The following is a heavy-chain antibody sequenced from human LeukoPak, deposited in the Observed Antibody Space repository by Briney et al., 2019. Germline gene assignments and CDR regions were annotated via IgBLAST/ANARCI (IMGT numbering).Heavy chain of an antibody. V-gene: IGHV3-66*01. CDR3: ARGGSGWYAFDS. CDR1: GFTVSSNY. CDR2: IDSGGYT. J-gene: IGHJ4*02. Sequence: AGGSLRLSCAASGFTVSSNYMNWVRQAPGKGLEWVSLIDSGGYTYYADSVKGRFTISRDNSKNTLYLQMTSLSVEDTAVYHCARGGSGWYAFDSWGQGTLVTVSS. D-gene: IGHD6-19*01.